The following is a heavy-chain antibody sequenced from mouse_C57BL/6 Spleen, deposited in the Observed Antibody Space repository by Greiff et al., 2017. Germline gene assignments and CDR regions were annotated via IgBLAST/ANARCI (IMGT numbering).Heavy chain of an antibody. Sequence: QVQLKESGAELMKPGASVKLSCKATGSTFTGYWIEWVKQRPGHGLEWIGEILPGSGSTTYNEKFKGKATFTADTSSYTAYMQLSSLTTEDAAIYYWARTDGSSYGYWGQGTLVTVSA. J-gene: IGHJ3*01. V-gene: IGHV1-9*01. D-gene: IGHD1-1*01. CDR2: ILPGSGST. CDR3: ARTDGSSYGY. CDR1: GSTFTGYW.